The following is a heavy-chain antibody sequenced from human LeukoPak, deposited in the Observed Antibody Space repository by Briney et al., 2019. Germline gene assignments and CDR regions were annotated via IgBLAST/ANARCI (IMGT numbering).Heavy chain of an antibody. D-gene: IGHD3-22*01. J-gene: IGHJ4*02. Sequence: GASVKVSCKASGYTFTSYGISWVRQAPGQGLEWMGWISAYNGNTNYAQKLQGRVTMTTDTSTSTAYMELRSLRSDDTAVYYCARDPVSEAYYDSSGYFDYWGQGTLVTVSS. CDR1: GYTFTSYG. CDR3: ARDPVSEAYYDSSGYFDY. V-gene: IGHV1-18*01. CDR2: ISAYNGNT.